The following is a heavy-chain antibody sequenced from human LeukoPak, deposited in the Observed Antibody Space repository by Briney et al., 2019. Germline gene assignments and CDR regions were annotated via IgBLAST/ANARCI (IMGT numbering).Heavy chain of an antibody. CDR3: ARTTEGYAGGPGYSYYYYMDV. D-gene: IGHD5-12*01. V-gene: IGHV4-59*01. CDR1: GGSISSYY. Sequence: SETLSLTCTVSGGSISSYYWSWIRQPPGKGLELIGYIHYSGSTHYNPSLKSRVTISVDTSKNQVSPKLRSVTAADTAVYYCARTTEGYAGGPGYSYYYYMDVWGKGTTVTISS. CDR2: IHYSGST. J-gene: IGHJ6*03.